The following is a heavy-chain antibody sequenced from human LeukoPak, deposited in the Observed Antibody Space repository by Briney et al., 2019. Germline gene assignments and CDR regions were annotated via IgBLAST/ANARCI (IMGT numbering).Heavy chain of an antibody. J-gene: IGHJ2*01. CDR3: AKGSWYFDL. CDR1: GFTFDDYA. V-gene: IGHV3-9*01. CDR2: ISWNSGSI. Sequence: PGGSLRLSCAASGFTFDDYAMHWIRQAPGKGLEWVSGISWNSGSIGYADSVKGRFTISRDSAKNSLYLQMNSLRAEDTALYYCAKGSWYFDLWGRGTLVTVSS.